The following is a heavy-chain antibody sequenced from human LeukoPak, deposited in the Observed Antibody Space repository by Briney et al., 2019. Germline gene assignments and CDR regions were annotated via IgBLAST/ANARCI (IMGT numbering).Heavy chain of an antibody. Sequence: GGSLRLSCAVSGFTVSSNYMSWVRQAPGKGLEWVSVIYSDRSTYYADSVKGRFTISRDNSKNTLYLQMNSLRAEDTAVYYCARNEITYYYDSRYFDYWGQGTLVTVSS. D-gene: IGHD3-22*01. V-gene: IGHV3-66*01. CDR2: IYSDRST. J-gene: IGHJ4*02. CDR1: GFTVSSNY. CDR3: ARNEITYYYDSRYFDY.